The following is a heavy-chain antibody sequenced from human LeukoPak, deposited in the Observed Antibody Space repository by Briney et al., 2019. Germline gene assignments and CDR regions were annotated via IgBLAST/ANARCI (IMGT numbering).Heavy chain of an antibody. CDR3: ARDNRFASGWPDVY. D-gene: IGHD6-19*01. V-gene: IGHV3-21*01. Sequence: PGGSLRLSCAASGFTFSSYSMNWVRQAPGKGLEWVSSISSSSSYIYYADSVKGRFTISRGNAKNSLYLQMNSLRAEDTAVYYCARDNRFASGWPDVYWGQGTLVTVSS. J-gene: IGHJ4*02. CDR1: GFTFSSYS. CDR2: ISSSSSYI.